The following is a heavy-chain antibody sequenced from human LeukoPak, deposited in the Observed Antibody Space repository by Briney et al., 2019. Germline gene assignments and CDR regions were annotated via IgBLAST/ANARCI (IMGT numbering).Heavy chain of an antibody. J-gene: IGHJ6*02. D-gene: IGHD6-13*01. V-gene: IGHV3-7*01. CDR1: GFTFSSYW. Sequence: GGSLRLSCAASGFTFSSYWMSWVRQAPGKGLEWVANIKRDGSEKYYVDSVKGRFTISKDNAKNSLYLQMNSLRAEDTAVYYCARDRPYRSSYWSGESSYYYGLDVWGQGTTVTVSS. CDR3: ARDRPYRSSYWSGESSYYYGLDV. CDR2: IKRDGSEK.